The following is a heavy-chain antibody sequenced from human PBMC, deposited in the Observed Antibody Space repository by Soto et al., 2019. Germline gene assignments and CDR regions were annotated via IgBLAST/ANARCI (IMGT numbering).Heavy chain of an antibody. Sequence: QVQLQESGPGLVKPSETLSLTCTVSGGSISSYYWSWIRQPPGKGLEWIGYIYYSGSTNYNPSLKGRVTISVDTSKNQFSLKLSSVTAADTAVYYCARGGYSYAEGAFDIWGQGTMVTVSS. CDR1: GGSISSYY. J-gene: IGHJ3*02. CDR2: IYYSGST. V-gene: IGHV4-59*01. CDR3: ARGGYSYAEGAFDI. D-gene: IGHD5-18*01.